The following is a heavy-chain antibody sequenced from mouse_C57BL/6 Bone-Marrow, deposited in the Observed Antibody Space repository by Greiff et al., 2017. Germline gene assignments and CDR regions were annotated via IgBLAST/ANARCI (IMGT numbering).Heavy chain of an antibody. CDR3: VTTVNYAMDY. D-gene: IGHD1-1*01. Sequence: VQLQQSGPGLVQPSQSLSITCTVSGFSLTSYGVHWVRQPPGKGLEWLGVIWSGGSTDYTAAFISRLSISKDNSKSQVFFKMNSLQADDTAIYYSVTTVNYAMDYWGQGTSVTVSS. CDR2: IWSGGST. V-gene: IGHV2-4*01. CDR1: GFSLTSYG. J-gene: IGHJ4*01.